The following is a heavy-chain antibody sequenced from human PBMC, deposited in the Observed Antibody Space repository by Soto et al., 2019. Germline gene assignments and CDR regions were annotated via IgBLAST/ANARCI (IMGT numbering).Heavy chain of an antibody. CDR3: AKAGPYYDFWSGLSY. V-gene: IGHV3-30*18. Sequence: TGGSLRLSCAASGFIFNTYGMHWVRQAPGKGLEWVATISYDGSNKYYADSVKGRSDSVKGRFTISRDNSKNTLYLQMNSLRAEDTAVYYCAKAGPYYDFWSGLSYWGQGALVTVSS. CDR1: GFIFNTYG. CDR2: ISYDGSNK. D-gene: IGHD3-3*01. J-gene: IGHJ4*02.